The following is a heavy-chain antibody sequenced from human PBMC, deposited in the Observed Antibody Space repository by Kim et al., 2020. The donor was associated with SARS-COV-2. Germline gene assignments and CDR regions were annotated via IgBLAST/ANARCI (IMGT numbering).Heavy chain of an antibody. CDR3: ARGGSI. V-gene: IGHV4-59*01. Sequence: SETLSLTCTVSGCSISSYYWSWIRQHPGKGLEWIGYIYYSGSTNYNPSLKSRVTISVDTSKNKFPLKRSSVPAADTAAYYYARGGSIWGQGTLVTVSS. CDR1: GCSISSYY. CDR2: IYYSGST. D-gene: IGHD3-10*01. J-gene: IGHJ4*02.